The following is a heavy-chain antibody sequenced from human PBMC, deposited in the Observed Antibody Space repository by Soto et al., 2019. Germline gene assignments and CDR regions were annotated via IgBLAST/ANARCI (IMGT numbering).Heavy chain of an antibody. CDR2: ISGSGGSK. V-gene: IGHV3-23*01. CDR1: GFTFSSYA. Sequence: GGSLRLSCAASGFTFSSYAMSWVRQAPGKGLEWVSAISGSGGSKYYADSVKGRFTISRDNSKNTLYLQMNSLRAEDTAVYYSAKDSRYSYEGYYYCMDVWGQGTTVTVSS. J-gene: IGHJ6*02. D-gene: IGHD5-18*01. CDR3: AKDSRYSYEGYYYCMDV.